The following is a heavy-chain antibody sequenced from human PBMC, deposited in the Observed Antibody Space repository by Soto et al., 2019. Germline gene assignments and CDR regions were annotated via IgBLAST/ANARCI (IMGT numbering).Heavy chain of an antibody. Sequence: EVQLLESGGGLVQPGGSLRLSCAASGFTFSSYAMRWVRQAPGKGLEWVSIISGSGSSRYADSVKGRFTISRDTSKNTLCLQMNSLRVDDTAVYYCAKIGSSGCATFDYLGQGTLVTVSS. V-gene: IGHV3-23*01. CDR3: AKIGSSGCATFDY. CDR2: ISGSGSSR. J-gene: IGHJ4*02. D-gene: IGHD3-22*01. CDR1: GFTFSSYA.